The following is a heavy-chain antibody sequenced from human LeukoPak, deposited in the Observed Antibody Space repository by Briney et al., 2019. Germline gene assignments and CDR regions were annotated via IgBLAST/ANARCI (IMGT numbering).Heavy chain of an antibody. CDR3: AKETTTVTTSPFDY. Sequence: PGGSLRLSCAASGFTFSSYAMSWVRQAPGKGLEWVSAISGSGDTTYYADSVKGRFTISRDNSKNTLYLQMNSLRAEDTAVHYCAKETTTVTTSPFDYWGQGTLVTVSS. CDR2: ISGSGDTT. D-gene: IGHD4-17*01. J-gene: IGHJ4*02. CDR1: GFTFSSYA. V-gene: IGHV3-23*01.